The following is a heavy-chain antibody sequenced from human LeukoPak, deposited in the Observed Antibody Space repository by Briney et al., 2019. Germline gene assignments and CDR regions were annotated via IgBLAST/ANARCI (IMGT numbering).Heavy chain of an antibody. CDR1: GYTYPAYG. CDR3: ARSGSCSYYDY. CDR2: INPNSGGT. J-gene: IGHJ4*02. Sequence: ASVKVSCKASGYTYPAYGISWVRPAPGQGLEWMGRINPNSGGTNYVQKFQGRVTMTRDTSISTVHMELSRLRSDDTAVYYCARSGSCSYYDYWGQGALVAVSS. V-gene: IGHV1-2*06. D-gene: IGHD3-10*01.